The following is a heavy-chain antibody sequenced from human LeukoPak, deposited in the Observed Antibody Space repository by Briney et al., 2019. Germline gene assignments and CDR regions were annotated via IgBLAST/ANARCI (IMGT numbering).Heavy chain of an antibody. Sequence: GESLKISCRGSGFTFNTYWIGWVRQMPGKGLEWMGVIYPGDSETRYNPSFQGQVTISADKSISTAYLQWSRLKASDTAMYYCASTGTGSGTDFDYWGQGTLVTVSS. D-gene: IGHD3-10*01. CDR2: IYPGDSET. CDR3: ASTGTGSGTDFDY. J-gene: IGHJ4*02. V-gene: IGHV5-51*01. CDR1: GFTFNTYW.